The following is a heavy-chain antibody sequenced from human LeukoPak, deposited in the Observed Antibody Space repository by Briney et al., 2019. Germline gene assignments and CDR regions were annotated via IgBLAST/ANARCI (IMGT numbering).Heavy chain of an antibody. D-gene: IGHD1-14*01. CDR1: GYTFTGFY. CDR2: INPSGGST. J-gene: IGHJ4*02. Sequence: ASVKVSCKASGYTFTGFYMHWVRQAPGQGLEGMGIINPSGGSTSYAQKFQGRVTMTRDMSTSTVYMELSSLRSEDTAVYYCARDGSSKKPEGGDYWGQGTLVTVSS. V-gene: IGHV1-46*01. CDR3: ARDGSSKKPEGGDY.